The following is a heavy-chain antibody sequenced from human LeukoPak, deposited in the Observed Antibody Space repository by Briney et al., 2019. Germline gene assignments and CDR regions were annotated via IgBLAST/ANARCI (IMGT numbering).Heavy chain of an antibody. Sequence: PGGSLKLPCAVSGFTFSRYAMSWVRQARGKGLEWVTAISGSGGSTYYADSVKGRFTISRDNSKNTLYLQMNSLRAEDTVVYYCAKAGYSSGWFRGNYYFDYWGQGTLVTVSS. J-gene: IGHJ4*02. CDR3: AKAGYSSGWFRGNYYFDY. V-gene: IGHV3-23*01. CDR2: ISGSGGST. D-gene: IGHD6-19*01. CDR1: GFTFSRYA.